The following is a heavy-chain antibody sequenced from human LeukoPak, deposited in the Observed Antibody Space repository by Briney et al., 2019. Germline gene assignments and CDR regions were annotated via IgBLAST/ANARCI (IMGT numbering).Heavy chain of an antibody. CDR3: ASGLGYCSGGSCYRGDY. V-gene: IGHV4-34*01. CDR1: GGSFSGYY. J-gene: IGHJ4*02. Sequence: SETLSLTCAVYGGSFSGYYWSWIHQPPGKGLEWIGEINHSGSTNYNPSLKSRVTISVDTSKNQFSLKLSSVTAADTAVYYCASGLGYCSGGSCYRGDYWGQGTLVTVSS. D-gene: IGHD2-15*01. CDR2: INHSGST.